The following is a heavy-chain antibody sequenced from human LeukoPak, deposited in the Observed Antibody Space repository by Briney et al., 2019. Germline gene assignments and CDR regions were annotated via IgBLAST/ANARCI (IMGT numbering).Heavy chain of an antibody. Sequence: SETLSLTCTVSGGSISSYYWSWIRQPPGKGLEWIGYIYYSGSTNYNPSFKSRVTISVDTSKNQFSLKLSSVNAADTAVYYCARGRFSSVWFDPWGQGTLVTVSS. CDR3: ARGRFSSVWFDP. V-gene: IGHV4-59*01. CDR2: IYYSGST. J-gene: IGHJ5*02. CDR1: GGSISSYY. D-gene: IGHD3-3*01.